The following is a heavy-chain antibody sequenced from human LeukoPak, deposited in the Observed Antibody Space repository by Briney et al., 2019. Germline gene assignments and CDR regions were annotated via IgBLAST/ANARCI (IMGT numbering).Heavy chain of an antibody. CDR1: GFTFSSYA. D-gene: IGHD3-22*01. V-gene: IGHV3-23*01. J-gene: IGHJ4*02. CDR2: ISGSGGST. Sequence: PGGSLRLSCAASGFTFSSYAMSRVRQAPGKGLEWVSAISGSGGSTYYADSVKGRFTISRDNSKNTLYLQMNSLRAEDTAVYYCAKDREDYYDSSGYYVYWGQGTLVTVSS. CDR3: AKDREDYYDSSGYYVY.